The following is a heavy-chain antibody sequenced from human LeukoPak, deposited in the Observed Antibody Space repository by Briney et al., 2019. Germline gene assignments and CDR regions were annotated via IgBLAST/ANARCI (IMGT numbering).Heavy chain of an antibody. CDR2: IYTSEST. CDR3: ARKGGYDILNLYSSGGSGWFDH. J-gene: IGHJ5*02. V-gene: IGHV4-4*07. D-gene: IGHD3-9*01. Sequence: SETLSLTCTVSGGSISSYYWSWIQHPSGKGREWMWRIYTSESTNYNPSLKRQVTFSVNTAKKQSPLTRSSVTAADTAVYSCARKGGYDILNLYSSGGSGWFDHWGQGTLVTVSS. CDR1: GGSISSYY.